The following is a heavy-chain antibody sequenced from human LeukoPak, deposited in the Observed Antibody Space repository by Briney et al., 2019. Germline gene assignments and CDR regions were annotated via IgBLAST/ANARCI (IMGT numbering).Heavy chain of an antibody. D-gene: IGHD2-2*01. J-gene: IGHJ6*02. V-gene: IGHV4-30-4*01. CDR2: IYYSGIP. CDR3: ARVVPAASCYDYVMDV. CDR1: GGSISSGDDY. Sequence: SETLSLTCTVSGGSISSGDDYGRWIRQPPGKGLEWNGYIYYSGIPYYNPSLKRRVTISVDTSKNQLSLKLSSVTAADTAVYYCARVVPAASCYDYVMDVWGQGTTVTVSS.